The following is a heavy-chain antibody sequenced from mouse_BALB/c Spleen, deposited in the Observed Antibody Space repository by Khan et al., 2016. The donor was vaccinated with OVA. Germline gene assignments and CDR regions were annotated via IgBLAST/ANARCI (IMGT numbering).Heavy chain of an antibody. CDR3: ARIKKIDATYFDY. D-gene: IGHD1-1*01. CDR2: TNPTNGRP. J-gene: IGHJ2*02. Sequence: QVQLKQSGAELVKAGASVKMSCKASGYTFTSYWMHWVKQRLGQGLEWFAETNPTNGRPYYNEKFKSKSTLTVDKSTSPGYLQLSRQTCEDAAVYYCARIKKIDATYFDYWGQGTSLTVSS. V-gene: IGHV1S81*02. CDR1: GYTFTSYW.